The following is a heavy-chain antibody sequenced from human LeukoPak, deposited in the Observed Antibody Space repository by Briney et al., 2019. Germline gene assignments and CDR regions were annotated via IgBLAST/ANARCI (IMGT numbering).Heavy chain of an antibody. CDR3: ARGIFNGYYYDSSGYHY. J-gene: IGHJ4*02. Sequence: PSETLSLTCAVYGGSFSGYYWSWIRQPPGKGLEWIGEINHSGSTNYNPSLKSRVTISVDTSKNQFSLKLSSVTAADTAVYYCARGIFNGYYYDSSGYHYWGQGTLVTVSS. V-gene: IGHV4-34*01. CDR1: GGSFSGYY. D-gene: IGHD3-22*01. CDR2: INHSGST.